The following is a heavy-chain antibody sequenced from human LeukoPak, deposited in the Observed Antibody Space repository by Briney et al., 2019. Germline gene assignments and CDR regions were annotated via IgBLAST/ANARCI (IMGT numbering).Heavy chain of an antibody. V-gene: IGHV3-30*18. Sequence: LSGGSLRLSCAASGLPFSSYGMHWVRQAPGKGLEWVAVVSYDGSNKFYADSVKGRFTISRDNSKNTLYLQMNSLRVEDTAVYYCKKEGYYGSGSFPDYWGQGTLVTVSS. CDR1: GLPFSSYG. D-gene: IGHD3-10*01. CDR2: VSYDGSNK. J-gene: IGHJ4*02. CDR3: KKEGYYGSGSFPDY.